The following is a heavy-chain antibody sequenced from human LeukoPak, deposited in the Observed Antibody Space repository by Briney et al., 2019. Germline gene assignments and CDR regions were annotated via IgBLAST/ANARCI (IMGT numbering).Heavy chain of an antibody. CDR3: ARDLLGAYYDSSGSRLDY. Sequence: GASVKVSCKASGYIFSNFFSSYGISWVRQAPGQGLEWMGWISAYNGNTNYAQKLQGRVTMTTDTSTSTAYMELRSLRSDDTAVYYCARDLLGAYYDSSGSRLDYWGQGTLVTVSS. CDR1: GYIFSNFFSSYG. J-gene: IGHJ4*02. V-gene: IGHV1-18*01. CDR2: ISAYNGNT. D-gene: IGHD3-22*01.